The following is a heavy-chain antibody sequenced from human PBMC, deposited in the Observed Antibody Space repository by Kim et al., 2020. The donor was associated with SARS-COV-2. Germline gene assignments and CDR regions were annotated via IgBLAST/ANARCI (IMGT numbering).Heavy chain of an antibody. D-gene: IGHD3-22*01. V-gene: IGHV5-51*01. CDR2: IYPGDSDT. CDR3: ARNPYYYDSSGYLRGTWFDP. J-gene: IGHJ5*02. CDR1: GYSFTSYW. Sequence: GESLKISCKGSGYSFTSYWIGWVRQMPGKGLEWMGIIYPGDSDTRYSPSFQGQVTISADKSISTAYLQWSSLKASDTAMYYCARNPYYYDSSGYLRGTWFDPWGQGTLVTVSS.